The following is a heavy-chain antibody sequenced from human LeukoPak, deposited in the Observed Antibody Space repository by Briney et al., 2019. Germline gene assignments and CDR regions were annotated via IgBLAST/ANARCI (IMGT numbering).Heavy chain of an antibody. J-gene: IGHJ3*02. V-gene: IGHV3-23*01. D-gene: IGHD3-16*01. Sequence: GGSLRLSCAASEFAFSSYAMSWVRQAPGKGLEWVSAIGGSGGSTYYADSVKGRFTISRDNSKNTLYLQMNSLRAEDTAVYYCARDSTMITRGAFDIWGQGTMVTVSS. CDR2: IGGSGGST. CDR3: ARDSTMITRGAFDI. CDR1: EFAFSSYA.